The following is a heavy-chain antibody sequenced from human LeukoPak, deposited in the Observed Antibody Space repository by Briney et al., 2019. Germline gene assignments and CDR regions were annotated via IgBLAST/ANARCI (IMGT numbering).Heavy chain of an antibody. J-gene: IGHJ6*02. CDR3: AKGRYYYGMDV. CDR1: GFTFDDYA. CDR2: ISRNSGSI. Sequence: GGSLRLSCAASGFTFDDYAMHWVRQAPGKGLEWVSGISRNSGSIGYADSVKGRFTISRDSAKNSLYLQMNSLRAEDTALYYCAKGRYYYGMDVWGQGTTVTVSS. V-gene: IGHV3-9*01.